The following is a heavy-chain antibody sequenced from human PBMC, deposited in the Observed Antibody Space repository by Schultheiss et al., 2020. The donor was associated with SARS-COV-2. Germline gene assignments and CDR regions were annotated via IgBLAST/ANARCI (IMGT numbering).Heavy chain of an antibody. J-gene: IGHJ6*02. CDR3: ARTRPGYGMDV. CDR2: ISAYNGNT. CDR1: GYTFTSYG. Sequence: ASVKVSCKASGYTFTSYGISWVRQAPGQGLEWMGWISAYNGNTNYAQKLQGRVTMTTDTSTSTAYMELRSLRSEDTAVYYCARTRPGYGMDVWGQGTTVTVSS. V-gene: IGHV1-18*04.